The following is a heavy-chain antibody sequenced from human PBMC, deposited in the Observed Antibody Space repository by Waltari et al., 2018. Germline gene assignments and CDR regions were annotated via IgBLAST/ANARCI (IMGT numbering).Heavy chain of an antibody. D-gene: IGHD2-2*01. CDR1: GYTFTSYD. V-gene: IGHV1-8*01. CDR3: ARDHEEMVVVVPAARDAFDI. J-gene: IGHJ3*02. CDR2: MNPNRGNT. Sequence: QVQLVQSGAEVKKPGASVKVSCKASGYTFTSYDINWVRQATGQGLEWMGWMNPNRGNTGYAQKFQGRVTMTRNTSISTAYMELSSLRSEDTAVYYCARDHEEMVVVVPAARDAFDIWGQGTMVTVSS.